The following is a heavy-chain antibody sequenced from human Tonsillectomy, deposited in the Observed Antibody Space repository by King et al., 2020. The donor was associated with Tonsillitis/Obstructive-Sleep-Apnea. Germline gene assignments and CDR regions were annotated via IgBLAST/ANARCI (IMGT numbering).Heavy chain of an antibody. CDR1: GGSISSSSYY. Sequence: QLQESGPGLVKPSETLSLTCTVSGGSISSSSYYWGWIRQPPGKGLEWIGSIYYSGSTYYNPSLKSRVTISVETSKNQFALKLSSVPAADTAVDYWSRHGYSGYDWVPYYYYYMDVWGKGTTVTVSS. J-gene: IGHJ6*03. CDR3: SRHGYSGYDWVPYYYYYMDV. CDR2: IYYSGST. V-gene: IGHV4-39*01. D-gene: IGHD5-12*01.